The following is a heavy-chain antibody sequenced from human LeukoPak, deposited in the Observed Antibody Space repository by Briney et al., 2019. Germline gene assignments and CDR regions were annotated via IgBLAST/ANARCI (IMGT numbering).Heavy chain of an antibody. D-gene: IGHD6-13*01. CDR3: ARGNLEWAAGTRWFDP. CDR2: INYSGST. CDR1: GESLSGYH. J-gene: IGHJ5*02. Sequence: SETLSLTCAVYGESLSGYHWSWIRQPPGNGLEWIGEINYSGSTNYNPSLKSRVPISLDTSKNQFSLKLSSVTAADTAIYYCARGNLEWAAGTRWFDPWGQGTLVTVSS. V-gene: IGHV4-34*01.